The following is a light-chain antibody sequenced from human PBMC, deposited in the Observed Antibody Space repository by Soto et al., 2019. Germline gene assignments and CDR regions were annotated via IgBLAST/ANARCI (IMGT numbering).Light chain of an antibody. Sequence: DIQITKSPSSLSASVRDRVTITCLASQSISSYLNWYQQKPGKAPKLLIYAASSLQSGVPSRFSGSGSGTDFTLTISSLQPEDFATYYCQQSYSTLSTFGQGPRWIS. CDR2: AAS. CDR3: QQSYSTLST. J-gene: IGKJ2*01. CDR1: QSISSY. V-gene: IGKV1-39*01.